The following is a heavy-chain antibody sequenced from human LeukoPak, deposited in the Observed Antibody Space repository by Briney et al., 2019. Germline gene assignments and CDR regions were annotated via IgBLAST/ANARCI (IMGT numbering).Heavy chain of an antibody. V-gene: IGHV3-23*01. CDR2: ISGSGTNT. D-gene: IGHD1-26*01. J-gene: IGHJ6*03. Sequence: GGPLRLFCAASGFTFSSYAMNWLRQAPGRGLEWVSDISGSGTNTDYIDSVKGRFIVSRDNSKNTLYLQMNSLRAKDTAVYYCAKCYGWEASYYYYYMDVWGKGTTVTISS. CDR3: AKCYGWEASYYYYYMDV. CDR1: GFTFSSYA.